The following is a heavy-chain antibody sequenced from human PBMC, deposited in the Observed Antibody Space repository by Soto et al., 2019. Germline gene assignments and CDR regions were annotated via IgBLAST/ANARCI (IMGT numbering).Heavy chain of an antibody. J-gene: IGHJ4*02. CDR3: ARDLRGSPHY. Sequence: EGQVVESGGGLVQPGGSLRLSCAASGFTFSSYWMNWVRQAPGKGLVWVSLINPDGRTTTYADSVKGRFTISRDNAKNTVYLQMNILRADDTAVYYCARDLRGSPHYWGQGTLVTVSS. D-gene: IGHD1-26*01. CDR2: INPDGRTT. V-gene: IGHV3-74*01. CDR1: GFTFSSYW.